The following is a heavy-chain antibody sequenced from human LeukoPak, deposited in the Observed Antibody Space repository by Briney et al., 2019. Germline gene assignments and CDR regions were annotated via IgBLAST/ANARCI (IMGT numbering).Heavy chain of an antibody. CDR3: ARVMNGYSYGYVDY. D-gene: IGHD5-18*01. V-gene: IGHV4-34*01. CDR2: INHSGST. Sequence: PSETLSLTCAVYGGSFSGYYWSWIRQPPGKGLEWIGEINHSGSTYYNPSLKSRVTISVDRSKNQFSLKLSSVTAADTAVYYCARVMNGYSYGYVDYWGQGALVTVSS. J-gene: IGHJ4*02. CDR1: GGSFSGYY.